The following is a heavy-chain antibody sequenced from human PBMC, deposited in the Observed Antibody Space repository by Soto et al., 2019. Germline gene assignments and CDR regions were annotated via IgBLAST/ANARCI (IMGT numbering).Heavy chain of an antibody. CDR1: GGSISSGGYS. Sequence: SETLSLTCAVSGGSISSGGYSWSWIRQPPGKDLEWIGYIYHSRSPYYNPSLKSRVTISVDRCKNQFSLKLSSVTAADTAVYYCARSPDRSGYYPRRYYYGMYGCGQGTTVTVSS. V-gene: IGHV4-30-2*01. CDR3: ARSPDRSGYYPRRYYYGMYG. CDR2: IYHSRSP. D-gene: IGHD3-22*01. J-gene: IGHJ6*02.